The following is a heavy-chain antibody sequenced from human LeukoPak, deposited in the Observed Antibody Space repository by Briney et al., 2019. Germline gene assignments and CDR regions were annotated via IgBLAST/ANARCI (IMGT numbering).Heavy chain of an antibody. Sequence: GRPMRPSCAASGFTFSSYSMHSARPAPGTGLAWVAVISYDGSNKYYADPVKGRFTISRDNSKNTLYLQMNSLRAEDTAVYYCARDPGGSSVFYWGQGTLVTVSS. CDR1: GFTFSSYS. J-gene: IGHJ4*02. CDR2: ISYDGSNK. V-gene: IGHV3-30*01. CDR3: ARDPGGSSVFY. D-gene: IGHD1-26*01.